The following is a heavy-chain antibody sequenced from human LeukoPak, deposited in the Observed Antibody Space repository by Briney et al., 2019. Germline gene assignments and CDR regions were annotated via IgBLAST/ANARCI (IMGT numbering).Heavy chain of an antibody. CDR1: GYIFTSYW. D-gene: IGHD3-22*01. V-gene: IGHV5-51*01. J-gene: IGHJ4*02. CDR2: IYPGVSET. Sequence: NRGESLKISCKGSGYIFTSYWIGWVRQMPGKGLEWMGIIYPGVSETRYSPSFQGQVTISADKSISTAYLQWSSLKASDTAMYYCARPHYYDSSGYYYVYWGQGTLVTVSS. CDR3: ARPHYYDSSGYYYVY.